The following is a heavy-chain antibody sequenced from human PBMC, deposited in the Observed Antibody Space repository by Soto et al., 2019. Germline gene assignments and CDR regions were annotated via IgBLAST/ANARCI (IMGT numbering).Heavy chain of an antibody. CDR2: IYSGGST. V-gene: IGHV3-53*01. Sequence: VGSLRLSCAASGFTVSSNYMSWVRQAPGKGLEWVSVIYSGGSTYYADSVKGRFTISRDNSKNTLYLQMNSLRAEDTAVYYCARHSPDSGYDLYFDYWGQGTLVTVSS. J-gene: IGHJ4*02. CDR3: ARHSPDSGYDLYFDY. CDR1: GFTVSSNY. D-gene: IGHD5-12*01.